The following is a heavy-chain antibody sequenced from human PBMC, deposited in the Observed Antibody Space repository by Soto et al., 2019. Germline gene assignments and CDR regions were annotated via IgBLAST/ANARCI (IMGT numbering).Heavy chain of an antibody. CDR2: ISYDGSTK. D-gene: IGHD3-3*01. Sequence: QVHLVESGGGVVQPGRSLRLSCAASGVTFSSYGMHWVRQAPGKGLEWVAVISYDGSTKYYRESVKGRFTTSRDNSKNTLYLQIDSLRVEDTAVYYCAKDEGRFLKYYFNYGVDVWGLGTTVTVSS. J-gene: IGHJ6*02. CDR3: AKDEGRFLKYYFNYGVDV. CDR1: GVTFSSYG. V-gene: IGHV3-30*18.